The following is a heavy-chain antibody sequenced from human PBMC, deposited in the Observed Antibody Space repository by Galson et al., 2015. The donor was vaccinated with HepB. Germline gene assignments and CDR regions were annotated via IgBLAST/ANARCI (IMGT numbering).Heavy chain of an antibody. CDR2: ISSSSSTI. CDR1: GFTFSSDS. V-gene: IGHV3-48*02. Sequence: SLRLSCAASGFTFSSDSMNWVRQAPGKGLEWVSYISSSSSTIYYADSVKGRFTISRDNAKNSLYLQMNSLRDEDTAVYYCARDLGDGYNPGWYFDLWGRGTLVTVSS. J-gene: IGHJ2*01. CDR3: ARDLGDGYNPGWYFDL. D-gene: IGHD5-24*01.